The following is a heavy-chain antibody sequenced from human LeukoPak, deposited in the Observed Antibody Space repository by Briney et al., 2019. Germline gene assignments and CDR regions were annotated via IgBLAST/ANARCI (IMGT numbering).Heavy chain of an antibody. CDR3: ASLSYYYGSGSYYSAFDI. V-gene: IGHV1-46*03. CDR1: GYHFTRYY. CDR2: INPSGGST. J-gene: IGHJ3*02. D-gene: IGHD3-10*01. Sequence: ASVKDSCKASGYHFTRYYMHWVRQAPGQGLEWMGIINPSGGSTSYAQKFQGRVTMTRDTSTSTVYMELSSLRSEDTAVYYCASLSYYYGSGSYYSAFDIWGQGTMVTVSS.